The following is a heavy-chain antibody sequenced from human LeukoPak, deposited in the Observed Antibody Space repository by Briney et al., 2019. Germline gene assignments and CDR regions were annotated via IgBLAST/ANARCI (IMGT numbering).Heavy chain of an antibody. J-gene: IGHJ6*02. V-gene: IGHV3-23*01. CDR1: GFNVSSHH. Sequence: GGSLRLSCAVSGFNVSSHHMNWVRQAPGKGLEWVSAISGSGGSTHYADSVKGRFTISRDNSKNTLYLQMNSLRAVDTAVYYCAKAVYFFDGSGSVAMDVWGQGTTVTVSS. CDR3: AKAVYFFDGSGSVAMDV. D-gene: IGHD3-22*01. CDR2: ISGSGGST.